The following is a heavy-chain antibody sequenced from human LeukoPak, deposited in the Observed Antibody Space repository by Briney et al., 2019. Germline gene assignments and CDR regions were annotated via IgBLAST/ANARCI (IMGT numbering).Heavy chain of an antibody. J-gene: IGHJ3*02. D-gene: IGHD3-22*01. V-gene: IGHV5-51*01. CDR2: IYPGDSDT. Sequence: GESLKISCKGSGYSFTSYWIGWVRQMPGKGLEWMGIIYPGDSDTRYSPSFQGQVTISADKSISTAYLQWSSLKASDTAMYYCARQAGGGSSGYYFDAFDIWGQGTMVTASS. CDR3: ARQAGGGSSGYYFDAFDI. CDR1: GYSFTSYW.